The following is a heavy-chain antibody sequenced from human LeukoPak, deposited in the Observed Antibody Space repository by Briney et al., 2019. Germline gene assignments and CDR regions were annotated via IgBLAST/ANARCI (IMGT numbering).Heavy chain of an antibody. D-gene: IGHD4-11*01. Sequence: GSLRLSCAASGFLFSSHSMKWVRPAPGKGLGWVSSISSRNSYIYYADSVKGRFTISRDNAKNTLYLQMNTLRAEDTAVYYCARDPSYSIYYYMDVWGKGTTVTVSS. J-gene: IGHJ6*03. V-gene: IGHV3-21*01. CDR2: ISSRNSYI. CDR1: GFLFSSHS. CDR3: ARDPSYSIYYYMDV.